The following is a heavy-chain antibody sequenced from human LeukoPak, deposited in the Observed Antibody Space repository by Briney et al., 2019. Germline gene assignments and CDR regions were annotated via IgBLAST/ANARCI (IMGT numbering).Heavy chain of an antibody. Sequence: SEALSLTCTVSGGSISSYYWSWIWQPAGKGLEWIGRIYTSGSTNYNPSLKSRVTMSVDTSKNQFSLKLSSVTAADTAVYYCARVGYDSSGLDPWGQGTLVTVSS. V-gene: IGHV4-4*07. J-gene: IGHJ5*02. CDR2: IYTSGST. D-gene: IGHD3-22*01. CDR3: ARVGYDSSGLDP. CDR1: GGSISSYY.